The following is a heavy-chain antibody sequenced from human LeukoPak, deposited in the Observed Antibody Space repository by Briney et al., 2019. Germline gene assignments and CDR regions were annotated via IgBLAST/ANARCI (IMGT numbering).Heavy chain of an antibody. V-gene: IGHV3-21*01. J-gene: IGHJ3*02. CDR1: GFTFSSYS. CDR3: ARDLLGGSHWYAFDI. CDR2: ISSSSYI. Sequence: GGSLRLSCAASGFTFSSYSMNWVRQAPGKGLEWVSSISSSSYIYYADSVKGRFTISRDNAKNSLYLQMNSLRAEDTAVYYCARDLLGGSHWYAFDIWGQGTMVTVSS. D-gene: IGHD1-26*01.